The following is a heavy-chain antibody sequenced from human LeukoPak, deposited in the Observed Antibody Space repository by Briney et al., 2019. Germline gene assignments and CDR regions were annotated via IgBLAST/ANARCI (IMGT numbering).Heavy chain of an antibody. CDR2: IIPILGIA. J-gene: IGHJ6*03. V-gene: IGHV1-69*04. CDR1: GGTFSSYT. CDR3: ARDRYYDFWSGYYYYYYYMDV. D-gene: IGHD3-3*01. Sequence: ASVKVSCKASGGTFSSYTISWVRQAPGQGLEWMGRIIPILGIANYAQKSQGRVTITADKSTSTAYMELSSLRSEDTAVYYCARDRYYDFWSGYYYYYYYMDVWGKGTTVTVSS.